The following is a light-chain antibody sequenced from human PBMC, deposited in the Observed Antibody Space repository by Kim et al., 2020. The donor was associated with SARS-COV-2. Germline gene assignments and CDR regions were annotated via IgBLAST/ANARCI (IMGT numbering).Light chain of an antibody. V-gene: IGKV1-5*01. CDR2: DAS. CDR1: QSVSRW. J-gene: IGKJ5*01. CDR3: QQYNTYST. Sequence: PAAVGDRVTITCRASQSVSRWLAWYQQKPGKVPRLLIYDASSLGSGVPSRFSGSGSGTEFTLTISSLQPDDFATYSCQQYNTYSTFGQGTRLEIK.